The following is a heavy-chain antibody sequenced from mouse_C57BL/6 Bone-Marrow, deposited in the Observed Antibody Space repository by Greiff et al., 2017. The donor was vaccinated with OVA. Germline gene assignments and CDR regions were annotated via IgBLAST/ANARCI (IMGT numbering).Heavy chain of an antibody. CDR1: GYTFTSYW. D-gene: IGHD1-1*01. V-gene: IGHV1-64*01. Sequence: VQLVESGAELVKPGASVKLSCKASGYTFTSYWMHWVKQRPGQGLEWIGMIHPNSGSTNYNEKFKSKATLTVDKSSSTAYMQLSSLTSEDSAVYYCARKRRSSLDYWGQGTTLTVSS. J-gene: IGHJ2*01. CDR2: IHPNSGST. CDR3: ARKRRSSLDY.